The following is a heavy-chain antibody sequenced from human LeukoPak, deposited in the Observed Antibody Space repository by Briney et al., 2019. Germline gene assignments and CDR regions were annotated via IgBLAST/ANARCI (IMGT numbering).Heavy chain of an antibody. CDR2: IYTSGST. J-gene: IGHJ6*02. V-gene: IGHV4-4*07. D-gene: IGHD6-13*01. CDR1: GGSISSYY. Sequence: SETLSLTCTVSGGSISSYYWSWIRQPAGKGLEWIGRIYTSGSTNYNPSLKSRVTMSVDTSKNQFSLKLSSVTAADTAVYYCARDEAAAGTRFYYYYGMDVWGQGTAVTVSS. CDR3: ARDEAAAGTRFYYYYGMDV.